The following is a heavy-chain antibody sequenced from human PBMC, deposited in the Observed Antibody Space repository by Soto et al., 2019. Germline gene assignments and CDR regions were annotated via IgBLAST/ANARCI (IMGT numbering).Heavy chain of an antibody. D-gene: IGHD2-15*01. Sequence: QVRLVQSGAEVKKPGSSVKVSCKASGGTFSSYAISWVRQAPGQGLEWMGGIIPIFGTADYAQKFQGRVTLTADESTSTAYMELSSLRSEDTAVYYCASVETQRYYYGMDVWGQGTTVTVSS. J-gene: IGHJ6*02. CDR1: GGTFSSYA. CDR2: IIPIFGTA. CDR3: ASVETQRYYYGMDV. V-gene: IGHV1-69*12.